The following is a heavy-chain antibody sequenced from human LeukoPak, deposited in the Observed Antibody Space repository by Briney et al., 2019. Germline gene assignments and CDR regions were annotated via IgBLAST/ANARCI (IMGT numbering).Heavy chain of an antibody. J-gene: IGHJ4*02. CDR3: AKEMKPWMHFDY. V-gene: IGHV3-30*18. CDR2: ISHDGSNT. D-gene: IGHD5-12*01. Sequence: PGGSLRLSCAVSGFTFSVYAMHWVRQAPGKGLEWVAVISHDGSNTDYTDSVKGRFTISRDNSKNTLYLQMNSLRAEDTAVYYCAKEMKPWMHFDYWGQGTLVTVSS. CDR1: GFTFSVYA.